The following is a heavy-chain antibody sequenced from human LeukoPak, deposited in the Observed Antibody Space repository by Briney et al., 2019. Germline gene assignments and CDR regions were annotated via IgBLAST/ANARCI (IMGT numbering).Heavy chain of an antibody. CDR1: GGSFSGYY. CDR2: INHSGST. V-gene: IGHV4-34*01. D-gene: IGHD3-16*01. CDR3: ARGVDGAY. J-gene: IGHJ4*02. Sequence: PSETLSLTCAVYGGSFSGYYWSWIRQPPGKGLEWIGEINHSGSTNYNPSLKSRVTISVDTSKNQFSLKLSSVTAPDTPVYYCARGVDGAYWGQGTLVTVSS.